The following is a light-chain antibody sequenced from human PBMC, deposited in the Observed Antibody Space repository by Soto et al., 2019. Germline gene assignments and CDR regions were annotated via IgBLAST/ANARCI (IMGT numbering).Light chain of an antibody. V-gene: IGKV3D-7*01. CDR2: GAS. Sequence: PGDRVTLSCRASQSVSSSYLPWYQQKPGQAPRLLIYGASTRATSIPARFSGSGSGTDFTLTISSLQPEDFAVYYCQQDYTRFTFGPGTKVDIK. CDR3: QQDYTRFT. CDR1: QSVSSSY. J-gene: IGKJ3*01.